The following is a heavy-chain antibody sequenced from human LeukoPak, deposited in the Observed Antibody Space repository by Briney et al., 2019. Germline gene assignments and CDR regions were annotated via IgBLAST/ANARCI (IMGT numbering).Heavy chain of an antibody. J-gene: IGHJ4*02. CDR3: ARGIAKHFDY. Sequence: ASVKVFCKASGYTFTTYAINWVRQAPGQGLEWMGWINTNTGNPTYAQGFTGRFVFSLDTSVSTAYLQISGLKAEDTAVYYCARGIAKHFDYWGQGTLVTVSS. CDR1: GYTFTTYA. CDR2: INTNTGNP. V-gene: IGHV7-4-1*02.